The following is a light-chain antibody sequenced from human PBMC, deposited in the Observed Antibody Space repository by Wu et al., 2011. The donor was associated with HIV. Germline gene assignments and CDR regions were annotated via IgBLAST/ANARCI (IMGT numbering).Light chain of an antibody. Sequence: DIQMTQSPSSLSASVRDRVTITCRASQSISNYLNWYQQKPGKAPKLLIYAASSLQSGVPSRFSGSGSGTDFTLTISSLQPEDVATYYCTKYNTAPWTFGQGTKV. CDR3: TKYNTAPWT. V-gene: IGKV1-39*01. CDR2: AAS. J-gene: IGKJ1*01. CDR1: QSISNY.